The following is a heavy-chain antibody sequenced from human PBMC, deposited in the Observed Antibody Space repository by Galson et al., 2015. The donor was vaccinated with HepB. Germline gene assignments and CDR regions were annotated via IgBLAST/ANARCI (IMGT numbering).Heavy chain of an antibody. CDR3: ARDSYCGGDCYSGRAIDY. CDR2: ISGSSSHT. CDR1: GITFRDYY. D-gene: IGHD2-21*02. J-gene: IGHJ4*02. V-gene: IGHV3-11*06. Sequence: LRLSCAASGITFRDYYMTWLRQAPGTGLEWVSYISGSSSHTNYADSVKGRFTISRDNAKNSQYLQMDSLRAEDTAVYYCARDSYCGGDCYSGRAIDYWGQGTLVTVSS.